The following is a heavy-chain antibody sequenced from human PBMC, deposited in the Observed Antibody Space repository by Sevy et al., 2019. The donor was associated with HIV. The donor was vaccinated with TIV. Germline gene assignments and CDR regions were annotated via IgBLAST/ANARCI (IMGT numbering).Heavy chain of an antibody. Sequence: GGSLRLSCAGSGFSFSSYWTSWVRQAPGKGLEWVANIKQDGSEKDYVDSVKGRFTISRDNAKNSLYMQMNSLKAEDTAVYYCAKDPSTATPSWRGQGTLVTVSS. V-gene: IGHV3-7*01. CDR1: GFSFSSYW. CDR3: AKDPSTATPSW. D-gene: IGHD4-17*01. J-gene: IGHJ4*02. CDR2: IKQDGSEK.